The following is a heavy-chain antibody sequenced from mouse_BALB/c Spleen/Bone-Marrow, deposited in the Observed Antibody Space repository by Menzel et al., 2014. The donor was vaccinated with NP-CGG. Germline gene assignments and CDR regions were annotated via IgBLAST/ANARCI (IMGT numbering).Heavy chain of an antibody. CDR3: ARDENYDIYWYFDV. CDR1: GFTFTDYY. D-gene: IGHD1-1*01. J-gene: IGHJ1*01. CDR2: IRNKANGYTT. Sequence: EVMLVESGGGLVQPGGSLRLSCATSGFTFTDYYMSWVRQTPGKALEWLGFIRNKANGYTTDYSVSVKGRFTISRDNSQSILYPQMNTLRAEDSATYYCARDENYDIYWYFDVWGAGTTVTVSS. V-gene: IGHV7-3*02.